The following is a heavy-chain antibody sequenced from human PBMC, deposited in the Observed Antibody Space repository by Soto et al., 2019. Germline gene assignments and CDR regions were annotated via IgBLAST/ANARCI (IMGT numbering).Heavy chain of an antibody. CDR3: AKMEYSGYESLDY. Sequence: GSLRLSCAASGFTFSSYWMHWVRQAPGKGLVWVSRINSDGSSTSYADSVKGRFTISRDNAKNTLYLQMNSLRAEDTAVYYCAKMEYSGYESLDYWGQGTLVTVSS. J-gene: IGHJ4*02. V-gene: IGHV3-74*01. D-gene: IGHD5-12*01. CDR1: GFTFSSYW. CDR2: INSDGSST.